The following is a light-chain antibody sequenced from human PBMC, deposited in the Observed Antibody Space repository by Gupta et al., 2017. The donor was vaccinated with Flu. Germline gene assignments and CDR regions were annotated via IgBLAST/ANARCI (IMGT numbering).Light chain of an antibody. CDR1: QTVAGSF. CDR3: QLYGSSPAYT. J-gene: IGKJ2*01. Sequence: IVLTQSPGSLSLSPGEGATISCRASQTVAGSFLAWYQQQPGQAPRLLIYGASTRAPGIPDRFSGSGSGTDFTLTITRLEPEDFAVYYCQLYGSSPAYTFGQGTKLEI. V-gene: IGKV3-20*01. CDR2: GAS.